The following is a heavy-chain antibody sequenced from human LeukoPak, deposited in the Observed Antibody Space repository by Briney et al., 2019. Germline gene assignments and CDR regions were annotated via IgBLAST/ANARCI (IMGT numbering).Heavy chain of an antibody. D-gene: IGHD6-19*01. CDR1: GFTFSSYT. CDR3: ARGYSSGWYYFDY. Sequence: GGSLRLSCAASGFTFSSYTMNWVRQGPGKGLVWVSRINSDGSSTSYADSVKGRFTISRDNAKNTLYLQMNSLRAEDTAVYYCARGYSSGWYYFDYWGQGTLVTVSS. CDR2: INSDGSST. J-gene: IGHJ4*02. V-gene: IGHV3-74*01.